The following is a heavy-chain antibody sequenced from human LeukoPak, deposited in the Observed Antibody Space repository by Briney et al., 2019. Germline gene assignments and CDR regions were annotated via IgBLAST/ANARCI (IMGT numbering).Heavy chain of an antibody. CDR3: VRIAVAGMVKGWFDP. V-gene: IGHV3-23*01. Sequence: GGSLRLSCAASGFTFSSYSMNWVRQAPGKGLEWVSAISGSGGSTYYADSVKGRFTISRDNSKNTLYLQMNSLRAEDTAVYYCVRIAVAGMVKGWFDPWGQGTLVTVSS. CDR2: ISGSGGST. J-gene: IGHJ5*02. CDR1: GFTFSSYS. D-gene: IGHD6-19*01.